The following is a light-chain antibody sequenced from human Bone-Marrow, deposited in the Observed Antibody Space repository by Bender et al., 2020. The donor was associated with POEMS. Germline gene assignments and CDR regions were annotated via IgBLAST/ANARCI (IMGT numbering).Light chain of an antibody. Sequence: SYELTQSPSVSVSPGQTARITCSGDALPKKYAYWYQQKSGQAPVLVLYEDRKRASGIPERFSGSSSETTATLTITGAQADDEADYYCVLYMGNGVVVFGGGTRLTVL. CDR1: ALPKKY. J-gene: IGLJ2*01. CDR3: VLYMGNGVVV. V-gene: IGLV3-10*01. CDR2: EDR.